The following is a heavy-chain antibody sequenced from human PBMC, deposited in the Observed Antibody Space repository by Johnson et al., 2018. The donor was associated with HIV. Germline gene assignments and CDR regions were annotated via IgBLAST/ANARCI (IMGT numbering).Heavy chain of an antibody. CDR3: ARAGVVDSYGSWKAFDI. V-gene: IGHV3-30*02. J-gene: IGHJ3*02. CDR1: GFTFRTYG. CDR2: IRYDGKDK. Sequence: QVQLVESGGGVVQPVGSLRLSCAASGFTFRTYGIHWVRQAPGKVLEWVSFIRYDGKDKYYADFVKGRFTISRDNSKKTLSLQMNSLRPEDTAVYYCARAGVVDSYGSWKAFDIWGQGTLVT. D-gene: IGHD3-10*01.